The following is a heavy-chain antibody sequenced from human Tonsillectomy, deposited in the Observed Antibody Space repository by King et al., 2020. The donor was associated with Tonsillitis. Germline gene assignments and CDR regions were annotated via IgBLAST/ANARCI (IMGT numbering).Heavy chain of an antibody. Sequence: VQLVESWGGLVQPGGSLRLSCTASGFSFSVYAMTWVRHPPGRGLEWVSTITDNGGRTYSEASVKGRFTVSRDNSKSTLYLQMNTLRAEDTAIYFCAKDPSRLYAGHNGMEVWGPGTTVIVSS. CDR2: ITDNGGRT. CDR3: AKDPSRLYAGHNGMEV. D-gene: IGHD2/OR15-2a*01. V-gene: IGHV3-23*04. J-gene: IGHJ6*02. CDR1: GFSFSVYA.